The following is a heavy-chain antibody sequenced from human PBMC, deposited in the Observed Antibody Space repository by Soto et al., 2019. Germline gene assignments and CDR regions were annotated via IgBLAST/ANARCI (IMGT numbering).Heavy chain of an antibody. J-gene: IGHJ5*02. CDR3: ARARRCYHCELDP. CDR1: GGSISSSPFN. Sequence: SETLSLTCTVSGGSISSSPFNWGWIRQPPGKGLEWIGTISYSGTTYYNMSLKSRVTMSLDTSKNQFSVRLTSVTAADTAVYYCARARRCYHCELDPWGQGTLVTVSS. V-gene: IGHV4-39*07. D-gene: IGHD2-8*01. CDR2: ISYSGTT.